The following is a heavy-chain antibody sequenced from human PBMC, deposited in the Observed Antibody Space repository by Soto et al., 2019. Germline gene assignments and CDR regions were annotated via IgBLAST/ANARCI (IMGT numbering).Heavy chain of an antibody. Sequence: GGSLRLSCAASGFTVSSNYMSWVRQAPGKGLEWVSVIYSGGSTYYADSVKGRFTISRHNSKNTLYLQMNSLRAEDTAVYYCASDKAAGTYYYFDYWGKGTLGTVPS. CDR3: ASDKAAGTYYYFDY. V-gene: IGHV3-53*04. J-gene: IGHJ4*02. CDR2: IYSGGST. CDR1: GFTVSSNY. D-gene: IGHD6-13*01.